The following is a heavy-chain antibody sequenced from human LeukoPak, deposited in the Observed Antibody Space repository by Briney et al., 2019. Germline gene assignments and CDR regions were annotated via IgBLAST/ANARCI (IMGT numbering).Heavy chain of an antibody. Sequence: GGSLRLSCAASGFTFSDYYMSWIRQAPGKGLEWVSYITNSGSTIHYADSVKGRFTISRDNANNSLYLQMNSLRAEDTAVYSCAKSLSITKPRGPFDYWGQGTLVTVSS. CDR3: AKSLSITKPRGPFDY. D-gene: IGHD2-2*01. CDR1: GFTFSDYY. CDR2: ITNSGSTI. J-gene: IGHJ4*02. V-gene: IGHV3-11*01.